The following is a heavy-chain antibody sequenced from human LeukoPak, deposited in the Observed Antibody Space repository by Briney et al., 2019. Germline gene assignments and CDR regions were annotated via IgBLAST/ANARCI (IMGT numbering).Heavy chain of an antibody. J-gene: IGHJ6*02. Sequence: ASVKVSCKVSGYTLTELSMHWARQAPGKGLEWMGGFDPEDGETIYAQKFRGRVTMTEDTSTDTAYMELSSLRSEDTAVYYCATDGRIQLWPGYYYGMDVWGQGTTVTVSS. D-gene: IGHD5-18*01. CDR1: GYTLTELS. CDR3: ATDGRIQLWPGYYYGMDV. V-gene: IGHV1-24*01. CDR2: FDPEDGET.